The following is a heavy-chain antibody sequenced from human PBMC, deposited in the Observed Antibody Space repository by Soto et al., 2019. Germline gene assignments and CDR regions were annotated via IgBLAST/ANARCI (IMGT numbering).Heavy chain of an antibody. V-gene: IGHV3-21*01. CDR3: AREAGGDYYYYYMDG. CDR1: GFTFSSYS. Sequence: GGSLRLSCAASGFTFSSYSMNWVRQAPGKGLEWVSSISSSSSYIYYADSVKGRFTISRDNAKNSLYLQMNSLRAEDTAVYYCAREAGGDYYYYYMDGWGKGTTVTSP. CDR2: ISSSSSYI. J-gene: IGHJ6*03. D-gene: IGHD1-26*01.